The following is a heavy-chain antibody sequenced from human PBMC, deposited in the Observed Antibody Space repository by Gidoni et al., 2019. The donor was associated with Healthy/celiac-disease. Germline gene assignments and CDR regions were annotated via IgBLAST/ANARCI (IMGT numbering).Heavy chain of an antibody. CDR1: GFPSSSYW. CDR3: AGSIAAAGTYYYYGMDV. D-gene: IGHD6-13*01. CDR2: IKQDGSEK. Sequence: EVQLVESGGGLVQPGGSLRLSCSASGFPSSSYWMSWVRQAPGKGLQWVANIKQDGSEKYYVDSVKGRFTISRDNAKNSLYLKMNSLRAEDTAVYYCAGSIAAAGTYYYYGMDVWGQGTTVTVSS. V-gene: IGHV3-7*01. J-gene: IGHJ6*02.